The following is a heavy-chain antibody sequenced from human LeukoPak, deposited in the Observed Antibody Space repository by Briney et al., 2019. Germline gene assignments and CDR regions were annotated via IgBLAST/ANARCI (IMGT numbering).Heavy chain of an antibody. CDR2: IRNDGNNK. CDR1: GFTFSSYG. Sequence: QSAGSLRLSCAASGFTFSSYGMDWVRQAQGKGLEWVAFIRNDGNNKYYADSVKGRFTISRDNSKNTLYLQMNSLRAEDTAVYYCAKGGDRPETTWGVGSEYWGQGALVTVSS. D-gene: IGHD1-1*01. CDR3: AKGGDRPETTWGVGSEY. V-gene: IGHV3-30*02. J-gene: IGHJ4*02.